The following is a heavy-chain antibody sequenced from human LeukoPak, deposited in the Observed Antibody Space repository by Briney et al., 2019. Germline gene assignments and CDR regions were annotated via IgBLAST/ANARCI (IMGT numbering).Heavy chain of an antibody. Sequence: SVKVSCKASGGTFSSYAISWVRQAPGQGLEWMGGMIPIFGTANYAQKFQGRVTITTDESTSTAYMELSSLRSEDTAVYYCARGYDGYCSSTCCARDAFDIWGQGTMVTVSS. CDR1: GGTFSSYA. J-gene: IGHJ3*02. CDR3: ARGYDGYCSSTCCARDAFDI. V-gene: IGHV1-69*05. CDR2: MIPIFGTA. D-gene: IGHD2-2*01.